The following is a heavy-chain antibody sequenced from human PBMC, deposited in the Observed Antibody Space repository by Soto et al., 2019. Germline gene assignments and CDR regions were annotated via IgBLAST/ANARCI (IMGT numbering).Heavy chain of an antibody. D-gene: IGHD5-12*01. CDR1: GFTVSSNY. CDR2: IYGGGST. CDR3: ARDRAYSGYDSRYYYYYYMDV. J-gene: IGHJ6*03. V-gene: IGHV3-53*04. Sequence: GGSLRLSCAASGFTVSSNYMSWVRQAPGKGLEWVSVIYGGGSTYYADSVKGRFTISRHNSKNTLYLQMNSLRAEDTAVYYCARDRAYSGYDSRYYYYYYMDVWGKGTTVTVSS.